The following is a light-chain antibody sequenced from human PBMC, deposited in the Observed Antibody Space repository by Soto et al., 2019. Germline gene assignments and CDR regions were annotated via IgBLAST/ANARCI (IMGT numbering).Light chain of an antibody. V-gene: IGKV3-20*01. J-gene: IGKJ3*01. Sequence: EIVLTQSPGTLSLSPGERATLYCRASQSVSSSYLAWYQQKPGQAPRLLIYGASSRVTGIPDRFSGSGSGTDFTLTISRLGPEDFAVYYCQQYGSSPLFTFGPGTKVD. CDR2: GAS. CDR1: QSVSSSY. CDR3: QQYGSSPLFT.